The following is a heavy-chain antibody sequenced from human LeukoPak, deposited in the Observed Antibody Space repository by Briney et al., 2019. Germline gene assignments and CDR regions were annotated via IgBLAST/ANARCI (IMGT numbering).Heavy chain of an antibody. V-gene: IGHV3-66*01. J-gene: IGHJ5*02. CDR3: ARGSLTTVVTLQRFDP. CDR1: GFTVSSNY. CDR2: IYSGGST. D-gene: IGHD4-23*01. Sequence: GGSLSLSCAASGFTVSSNYMSWVRQAPGKGLEWVSVIYSGGSTYYADSVKGRFTISRDNSKNTLYLQMNSLRAEDTAVYYCARGSLTTVVTLQRFDPWGQGTLVTVSS.